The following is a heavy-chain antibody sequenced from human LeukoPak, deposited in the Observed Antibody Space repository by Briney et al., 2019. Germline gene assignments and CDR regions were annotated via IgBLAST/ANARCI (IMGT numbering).Heavy chain of an antibody. J-gene: IGHJ3*02. D-gene: IGHD2-2*01. CDR3: ARGLGYCSSTSCYQAFDI. CDR2: IYYTGST. V-gene: IGHV4-59*01. Sequence: SETLSLTCTVSGGSISTYYWSWIRQPPGKGLEWIGYIYYTGSTNYNPSLKSRVTISVDTSKNQFSLKLSSVTAADTALYYRARGLGYCSSTSCYQAFDIWGQGTMVTVSS. CDR1: GGSISTYY.